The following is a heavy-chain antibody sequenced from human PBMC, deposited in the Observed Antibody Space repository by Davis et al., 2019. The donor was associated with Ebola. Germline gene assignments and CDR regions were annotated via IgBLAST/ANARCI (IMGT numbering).Heavy chain of an antibody. D-gene: IGHD3-22*01. CDR2: IDHNGIT. CDR3: ARHRLYYYDSSGYYSVWYFDL. J-gene: IGHJ2*01. Sequence: MPSETLSLTCAVYGGSFSGYYWTWIRQPPGKGLEWIGEIDHNGITNYNPSLKSRVPISVDTSKNQFSLKLSSVTAADTAVYYCARHRLYYYDSSGYYSVWYFDLWGRGTLVTVSS. CDR1: GGSFSGYY. V-gene: IGHV4-34*01.